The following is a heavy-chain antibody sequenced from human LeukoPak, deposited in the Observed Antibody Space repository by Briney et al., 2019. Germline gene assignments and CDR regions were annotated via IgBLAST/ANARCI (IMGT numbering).Heavy chain of an antibody. CDR1: GYSFTSYW. Sequence: GESLKTSCKGSGYSFTSYWIGWVRQMPGKGLKWIGIIYPGDSDTRYRPSFQGQVTISADKSISTAYLQWSSLKASDTAMYYCARPAAVAGNDHFDYWGQGTLVTVSS. D-gene: IGHD6-19*01. J-gene: IGHJ4*02. CDR2: IYPGDSDT. V-gene: IGHV5-51*01. CDR3: ARPAAVAGNDHFDY.